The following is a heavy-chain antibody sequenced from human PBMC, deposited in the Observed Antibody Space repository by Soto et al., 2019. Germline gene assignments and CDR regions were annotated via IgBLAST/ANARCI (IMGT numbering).Heavy chain of an antibody. CDR3: ARGGTGYSSSWSPKNWFDP. CDR1: GYTFTSYG. D-gene: IGHD6-13*01. V-gene: IGHV1-18*01. J-gene: IGHJ5*02. Sequence: QVQLVQSGAEVKKPGASVKVSCKASGYTFTSYGISWVRQAPGQGLEWMGWISAYNGNTNYAQKLQGRVTMTTDTSTSAAHVGLRSLRSDDTAVYYCARGGTGYSSSWSPKNWFDPWGQGTLVTVSS. CDR2: ISAYNGNT.